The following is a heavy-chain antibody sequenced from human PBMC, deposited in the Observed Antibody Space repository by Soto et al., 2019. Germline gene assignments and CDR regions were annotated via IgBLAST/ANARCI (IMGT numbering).Heavy chain of an antibody. V-gene: IGHV3-23*01. CDR1: GFTFSSYA. CDR3: AKDNPIEF. J-gene: IGHJ4*02. Sequence: PGGSLRLSCAASGFTFSSYAMSWVRQAPGKGLEWVSGVSSGGHDTGYADSVKGRFTISRDNSKNTLYLQMNSLRAEDTAVYFCAKDNPIEFWGQGTLVTVSS. CDR2: VSSGGHDT.